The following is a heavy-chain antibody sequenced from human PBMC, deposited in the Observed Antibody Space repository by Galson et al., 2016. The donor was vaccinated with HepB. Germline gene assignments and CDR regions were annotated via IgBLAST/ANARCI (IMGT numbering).Heavy chain of an antibody. J-gene: IGHJ4*02. CDR3: ARNRLSDSRTQDQ. V-gene: IGHV3-11*01. CDR2: ISPLGRTI. D-gene: IGHD3-22*01. CDR1: GFSFSEYY. Sequence: SLRLSCAASGFSFSEYYMTWIRQAPGKGLEWLSYISPLGRTISYADSVKGRFTISRDNAKSSLFLQMNSLRAEDSTLYYCARNRLSDSRTQDQWGQGTLVVVSS.